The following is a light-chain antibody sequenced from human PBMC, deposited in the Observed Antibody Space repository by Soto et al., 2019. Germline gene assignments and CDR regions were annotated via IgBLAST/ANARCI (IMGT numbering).Light chain of an antibody. J-gene: IGKJ1*01. V-gene: IGKV3-15*01. Sequence: EIVMTQSPATLSVSLGERATLSCRASQSVGSDLAWYQHKPGQAPSLLIYGASTRAAGIPARFSGSGSGTDFTLTISSLQSEDFAIYYCQQYNNWPPWTCGQGTKVEIK. CDR3: QQYNNWPPWT. CDR2: GAS. CDR1: QSVGSD.